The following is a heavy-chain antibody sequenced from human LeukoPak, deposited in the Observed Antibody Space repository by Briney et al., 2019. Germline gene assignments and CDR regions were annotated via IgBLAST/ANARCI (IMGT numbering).Heavy chain of an antibody. CDR3: ARVTGYMIEDYFDY. V-gene: IGHV4-59*01. J-gene: IGHJ4*02. D-gene: IGHD3-22*01. CDR1: GGSISSYY. Sequence: SETLSLTCTVSGGSISSYYWSWIRQPPGKGLEWIGYIYYSGSANYNSSLRSRVTISVDTSKNQFSLKLRSVTAADTAVYYCARVTGYMIEDYFDYWGQGTLVTVSS. CDR2: IYYSGSA.